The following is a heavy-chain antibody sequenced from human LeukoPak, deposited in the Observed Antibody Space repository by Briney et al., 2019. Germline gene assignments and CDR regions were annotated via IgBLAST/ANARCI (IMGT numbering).Heavy chain of an antibody. CDR2: ISGSGGST. J-gene: IGHJ1*01. Sequence: AGSLRLSCAASGFTFSSSAMSWLRQAPGKGLEWVSAISGSGGSTYYADSVKGRFTISRDNSKNTLYLQMSSLRAEDTAVYYCAKDPGSYYNEYFHHWGQGTLVTVSS. CDR3: AKDPGSYYNEYFHH. V-gene: IGHV3-23*01. CDR1: GFTFSSSA. D-gene: IGHD3-10*01.